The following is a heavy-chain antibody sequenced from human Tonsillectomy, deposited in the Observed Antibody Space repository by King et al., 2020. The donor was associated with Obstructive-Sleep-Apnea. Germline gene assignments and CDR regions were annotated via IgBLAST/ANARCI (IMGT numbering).Heavy chain of an antibody. D-gene: IGHD2-2*01. V-gene: IGHV1-8*01. Sequence: QLVQSGAEVKKPGASVKVSCKASGYTFTSYDIIWGRQATVQGLDWMGWMNPHSGNTGYAQKFQGRVTMIRNTAINTPYMELSSLRSEDTPVYYCARGRGAGSSDYWGQGSLVTVSS. CDR2: MNPHSGNT. CDR1: GYTFTSYD. J-gene: IGHJ4*02. CDR3: ARGRGAGSSDY.